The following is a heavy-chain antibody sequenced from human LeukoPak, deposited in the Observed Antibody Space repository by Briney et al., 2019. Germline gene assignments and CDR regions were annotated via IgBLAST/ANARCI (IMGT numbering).Heavy chain of an antibody. CDR1: GFTFSDSN. V-gene: IGHV3-11*01. D-gene: IGHD3-9*01. CDR2: ITSGGSTI. CDR3: ARSIVLTGGGVDV. J-gene: IGHJ6*02. Sequence: GGSLRLSCPASGFTFSDSNMNCARQAPGKGLEWVSYITSGGSTIHHADSVKGRFPISRDNAKKTLYLQMNSLRAEDTAVYYCARSIVLTGGGVDVWGQGTTVTVSS.